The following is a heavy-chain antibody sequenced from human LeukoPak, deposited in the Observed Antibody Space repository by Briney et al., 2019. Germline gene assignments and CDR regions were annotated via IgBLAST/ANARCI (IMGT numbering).Heavy chain of an antibody. Sequence: GGSLGLSCAASGFTFSSYSMNWVRQAPGKGLEWVSSISSSSSYIYYADSVKGRFTISRDNAKNSLYLQMNSLRAEDTALYYCAKDMNDFWGYYYFDYWGQGTLVTVSS. CDR3: AKDMNDFWGYYYFDY. D-gene: IGHD3-3*01. CDR2: ISSSSSYI. V-gene: IGHV3-21*04. J-gene: IGHJ4*02. CDR1: GFTFSSYS.